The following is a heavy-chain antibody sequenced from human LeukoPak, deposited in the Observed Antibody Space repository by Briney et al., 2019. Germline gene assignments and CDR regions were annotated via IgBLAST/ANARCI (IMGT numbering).Heavy chain of an antibody. D-gene: IGHD1-26*01. CDR3: ARLADTTS. CDR1: GYTFTNYW. CDR2: IYPGDSDT. V-gene: IGHV5-51*01. Sequence: GESLKISCKGSGYTFTNYWIAWVRQTPGKGLEWMGIIYPGDSDTRYSPSFQGHVTISTDKSATTAYLQWSSLKASDTAMYFCARLADTTSWGQGTLVTVSS. J-gene: IGHJ5*02.